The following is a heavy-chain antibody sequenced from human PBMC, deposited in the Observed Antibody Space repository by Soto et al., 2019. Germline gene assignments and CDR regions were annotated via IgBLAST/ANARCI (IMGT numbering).Heavy chain of an antibody. CDR3: ARQEYSSGWYLRGYFDY. J-gene: IGHJ4*02. CDR2: IYYSGST. D-gene: IGHD6-19*01. CDR1: GGSISGSSYY. Sequence: SETLSLTCTVSGGSISGSSYYWGWIRQPPGKGLEWIGSIYYSGSTYYSPSLKSRVTTSVDTSKNHFSLKLSSVTAADTAVYYCARQEYSSGWYLRGYFDYWGQGTLVTVSS. V-gene: IGHV4-39*01.